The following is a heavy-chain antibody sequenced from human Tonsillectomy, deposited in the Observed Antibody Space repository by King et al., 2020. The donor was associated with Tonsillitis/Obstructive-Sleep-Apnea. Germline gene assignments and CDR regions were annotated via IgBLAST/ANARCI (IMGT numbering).Heavy chain of an antibody. Sequence: VQLVESGGGLIQPGGSLRLSCAPSGFTVSSNYLNWVRQAPGKGLEWVSVIYSGGSTYYADSVKGRFTISRDNFKNTLYLQMNSLRAEDTAVYYCAGALGYCSSTSCQRPFDFWGQGTLVTVSS. CDR3: AGALGYCSSTSCQRPFDF. J-gene: IGHJ4*02. D-gene: IGHD2-2*01. CDR1: GFTVSSNY. CDR2: IYSGGST. V-gene: IGHV3-53*01.